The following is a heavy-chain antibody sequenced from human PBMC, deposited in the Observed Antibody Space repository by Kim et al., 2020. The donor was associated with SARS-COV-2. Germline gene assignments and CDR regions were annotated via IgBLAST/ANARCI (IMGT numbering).Heavy chain of an antibody. CDR3: TTVTHSSGYYWRVDY. Sequence: GGSLRLSCAASGFTFSNAWMSWVRQAPGKGLEWVGRIKSKTDGGTTDYAAPVKGRFTISRDDSKNTLYLQMNSLKTEDTAVYYCTTVTHSSGYYWRVDYWGQGTLVTVSS. D-gene: IGHD3-22*01. CDR2: IKSKTDGGTT. CDR1: GFTFSNAW. V-gene: IGHV3-15*01. J-gene: IGHJ4*02.